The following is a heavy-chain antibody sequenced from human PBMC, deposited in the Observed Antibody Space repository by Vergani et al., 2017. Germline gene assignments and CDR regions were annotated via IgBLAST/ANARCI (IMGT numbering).Heavy chain of an antibody. D-gene: IGHD1-1*01. V-gene: IGHV4-31*03. CDR1: GGSISSGGYY. CDR2: IYYSGST. Sequence: QVQLQESGPGLVKPSQTLSLTCTVSGGSISSGGYYWSWIRQHPGKGLEWIGYIYYSGSTYYNPSLKSRVTISVDTSKNQFSLKLSSVTAADTAVYYWARVFVRGTARRNCYGMDVWGQGTTVTVSS. J-gene: IGHJ6*02. CDR3: ARVFVRGTARRNCYGMDV.